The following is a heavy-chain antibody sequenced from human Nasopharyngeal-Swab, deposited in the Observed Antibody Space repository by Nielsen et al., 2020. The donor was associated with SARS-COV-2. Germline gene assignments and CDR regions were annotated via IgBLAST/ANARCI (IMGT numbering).Heavy chain of an antibody. D-gene: IGHD6-13*01. V-gene: IGHV1-46*02. CDR3: ARWVEAAAFIDT. Sequence: SEKVSCKPSGSTFNFYYMHWVRQAPGQGLEWMGMINPSDGSTSYAHNLQGRVSMTSDTSTGTVYMELSSLKSGDTAVYYCARWVEAAAFIDTWGQGTMVTVSS. CDR2: INPSDGST. CDR1: GSTFNFYY. J-gene: IGHJ3*02.